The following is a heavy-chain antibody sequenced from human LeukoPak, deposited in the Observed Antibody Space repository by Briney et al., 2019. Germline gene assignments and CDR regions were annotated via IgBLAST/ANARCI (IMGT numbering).Heavy chain of an antibody. CDR2: IYYSGST. J-gene: IGHJ6*02. D-gene: IGHD1-1*01. CDR3: ARTNDGDYYYGMDV. V-gene: IGHV4-59*01. Sequence: SETLSLTCTVSGGSISSYYWSWIRQPPGKGLEWIGYIYYSGSTNYNPSLKSRVTISVDTSKNQFSLKPSSVTAADTAVYYCARTNDGDYYYGMDVWGQGTTVTVSS. CDR1: GGSISSYY.